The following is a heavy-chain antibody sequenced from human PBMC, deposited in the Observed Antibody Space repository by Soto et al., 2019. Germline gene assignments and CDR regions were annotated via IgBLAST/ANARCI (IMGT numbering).Heavy chain of an antibody. J-gene: IGHJ6*03. Sequence: SETLSLTCTVSGGSISSGGYYWSWIRQHPGKGLEWIGYIYYSGSTYYNPSLKSRVTISVDTSKNQFSLKLSSVTAADTAVYYCARGGPQRIYYYMDVWGKGTTVTVSS. CDR2: IYYSGST. V-gene: IGHV4-31*03. D-gene: IGHD3-16*01. CDR3: ARGGPQRIYYYMDV. CDR1: GGSISSGGYY.